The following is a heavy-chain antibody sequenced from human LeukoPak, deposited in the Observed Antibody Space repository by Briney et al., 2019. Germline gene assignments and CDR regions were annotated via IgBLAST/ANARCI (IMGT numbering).Heavy chain of an antibody. D-gene: IGHD6-19*01. V-gene: IGHV3-73*01. J-gene: IGHJ6*02. CDR3: TRREFSVAEKYGMDV. CDR2: IRSKANSYAT. Sequence: PGGSLRLSCAASGFTFSDYYMSWVRQASGKGLEWVGRIRSKANSYATAYAASVKGRFTISRDDSKNTAYLQMNSLKTEDTAVYYCTRREFSVAEKYGMDVWGQGTTVTVSS. CDR1: GFTFSDYY.